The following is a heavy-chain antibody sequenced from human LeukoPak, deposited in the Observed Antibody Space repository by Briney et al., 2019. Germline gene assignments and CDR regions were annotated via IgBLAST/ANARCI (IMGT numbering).Heavy chain of an antibody. CDR2: IWYDGSKK. J-gene: IGHJ6*02. CDR3: ARDSYGMDV. V-gene: IGHV3-33*01. Sequence: PGKSLRLSCAASGFTFSNFGIHWVRQALGKGPEWVAAIWYDGSKKYYVDSVEGRFTISRDNSKNTLQLQMNSLRAEDTAVYYCARDSYGMDVWGQGTTVTVSS. CDR1: GFTFSNFG.